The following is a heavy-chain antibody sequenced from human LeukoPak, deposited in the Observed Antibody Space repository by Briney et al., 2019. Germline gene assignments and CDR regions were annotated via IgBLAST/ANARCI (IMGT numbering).Heavy chain of an antibody. V-gene: IGHV3-66*02. D-gene: IGHD1-14*01. J-gene: IGHJ3*01. Sequence: GGSLRLSCTASTFSFSNYYMSWVRQAPGKGLEWVSVIYTGGYTYYADAVQGRFTISRDLSQNTVFLHMNSLRAEDTALYYCARDHNDLDAFDVWGQGTMVTVSS. CDR3: ARDHNDLDAFDV. CDR1: TFSFSNYY. CDR2: IYTGGYT.